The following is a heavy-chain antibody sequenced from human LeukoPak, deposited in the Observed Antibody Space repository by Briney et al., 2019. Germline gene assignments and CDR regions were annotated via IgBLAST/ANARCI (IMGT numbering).Heavy chain of an antibody. Sequence: PSETLSLTCTVSGYSIGSGYYWGWIRQPPGKGLEWIGSIYHIGSTFYNPSLKSRVTISVDTSKNQFSLKLSSVTAADTAVYYCARGIYWFDPWGQGTLVTVSS. CDR1: GYSIGSGYY. CDR2: IYHIGST. CDR3: ARGIYWFDP. J-gene: IGHJ5*02. V-gene: IGHV4-38-2*02.